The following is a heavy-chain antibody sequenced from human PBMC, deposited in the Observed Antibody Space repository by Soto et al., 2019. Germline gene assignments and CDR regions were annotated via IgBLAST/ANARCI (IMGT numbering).Heavy chain of an antibody. D-gene: IGHD5-18*01. V-gene: IGHV3-23*01. CDR3: AKGQPIQGLRKWFDP. CDR1: GFTFSSYA. J-gene: IGHJ5*02. CDR2: ISGSGGST. Sequence: PGGSLRLSCAASGFTFSSYAMSWVRQAPGKGLEWVSAISGSGGSTYYADSVKGRFTISRDNSKNTLYLQMNSLRAEDTAVYYCAKGQPIQGLRKWFDPWDQGTLVTVSS.